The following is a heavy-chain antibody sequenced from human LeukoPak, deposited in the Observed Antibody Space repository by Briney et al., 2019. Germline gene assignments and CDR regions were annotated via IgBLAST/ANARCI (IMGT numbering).Heavy chain of an antibody. J-gene: IGHJ4*02. CDR1: GFTFSTYT. V-gene: IGHV3-21*01. Sequence: GGSLRLSCAASGFTFSTYTMNWVRQAPGKGLEWVSSISTSTSYINYADSVKGRFTISRDNAENSLYLQMNSLRAEDTAVYYCARDRGADYWGQGTLVTVSS. D-gene: IGHD5-12*01. CDR3: ARDRGADY. CDR2: ISTSTSYI.